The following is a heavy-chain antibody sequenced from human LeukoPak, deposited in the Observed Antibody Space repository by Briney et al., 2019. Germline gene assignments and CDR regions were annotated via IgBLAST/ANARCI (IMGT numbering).Heavy chain of an antibody. Sequence: PGESLRLSCAASGFTFSSFAMIWVRQAPGKGLQWVSVIGHDGVVIHYADSVKGRFTISRDNSKNTLYLQMNSLRAEDTAVYYCAKVSSSSWYRDFQHWGQGTLVTVSS. CDR3: AKVSSSSWYRDFQH. CDR2: IGHDGVVI. D-gene: IGHD6-13*01. J-gene: IGHJ1*01. V-gene: IGHV3-23*01. CDR1: GFTFSSFA.